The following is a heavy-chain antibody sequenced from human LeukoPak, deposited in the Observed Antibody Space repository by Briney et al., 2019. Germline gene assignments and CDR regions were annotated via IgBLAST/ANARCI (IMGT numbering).Heavy chain of an antibody. V-gene: IGHV1-69*06. D-gene: IGHD1-14*01. Sequence: GASVKVSCKASGGTFSSYAISWVRQAPGQGLEWMGGIIPIFGTANYAQKFQGRVTITADKSTSTAYMELSSLRSEDTAVYYCARHLEPREETFAFDIWGQGTMVTVSS. CDR2: IIPIFGTA. J-gene: IGHJ3*02. CDR1: GGTFSSYA. CDR3: ARHLEPREETFAFDI.